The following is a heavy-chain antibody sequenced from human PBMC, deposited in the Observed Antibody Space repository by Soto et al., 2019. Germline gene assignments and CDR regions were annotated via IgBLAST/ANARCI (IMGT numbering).Heavy chain of an antibody. J-gene: IGHJ4*02. CDR1: GGSISSGGYY. CDR3: ARVGGQDYGDYADFDY. Sequence: SETLSLTCTVSGGSISSGGYYWSWIRQHPGKGLEWIGYIYYSGSTYYNPSLKSRVTISVDTSKNQFSLKLSSVTAADTAVYYCARVGGQDYGDYADFDYWGQGTLVTVSS. CDR2: IYYSGST. V-gene: IGHV4-31*03. D-gene: IGHD4-17*01.